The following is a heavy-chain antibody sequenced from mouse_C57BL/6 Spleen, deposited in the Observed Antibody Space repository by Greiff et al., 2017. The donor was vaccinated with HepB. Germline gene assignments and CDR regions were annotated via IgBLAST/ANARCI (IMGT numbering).Heavy chain of an antibody. Sequence: EVKVVESGGGLVKPGGSLKLSCAASGFTFSDYGMHWVRQAPEKGLEWVAYISSGSSTIYYADTVKGRFTISRDNAKNTLFLQMTSLRSEDTAMYYCARSLYYYGSNYFDYWGQGTTLTVSS. CDR3: ARSLYYYGSNYFDY. CDR2: ISSGSSTI. V-gene: IGHV5-17*01. J-gene: IGHJ2*01. CDR1: GFTFSDYG. D-gene: IGHD1-1*01.